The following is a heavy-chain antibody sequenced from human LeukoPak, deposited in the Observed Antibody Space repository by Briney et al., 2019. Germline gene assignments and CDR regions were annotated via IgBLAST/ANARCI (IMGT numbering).Heavy chain of an antibody. CDR2: SNTDGTI. CDR1: GFTFSYYS. V-gene: IGHV3-48*02. D-gene: IGHD2-15*01. CDR3: VRGYSFGPYGMDV. Sequence: GGSLRLSCAASGFTFSYYSMNWVRQAPGKGLEWISYSNTDGTISYADSVKGRFTISRDNAENSLYLQMNSLRDEDTAVYFCVRGYSFGPYGMDVWGQGTTVTISS. J-gene: IGHJ6*02.